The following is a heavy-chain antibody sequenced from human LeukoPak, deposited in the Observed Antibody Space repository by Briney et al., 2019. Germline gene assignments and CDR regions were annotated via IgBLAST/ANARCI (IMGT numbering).Heavy chain of an antibody. V-gene: IGHV3-9*01. CDR1: GFTFDDYA. Sequence: PGRSLRLSCAASGFTFDDYAMHWVRQAPGKGLEWVSGISWNSGSIGYADSVKGRFTISRDNAKNSLYLQMNSPRAEDTALYYCAKVGNYYDSSGYGYFDYWGQGTLVTVSS. J-gene: IGHJ4*02. CDR3: AKVGNYYDSSGYGYFDY. D-gene: IGHD3-22*01. CDR2: ISWNSGSI.